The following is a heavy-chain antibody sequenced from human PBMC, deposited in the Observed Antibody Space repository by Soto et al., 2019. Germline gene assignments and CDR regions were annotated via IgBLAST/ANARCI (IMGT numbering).Heavy chain of an antibody. Sequence: SETLSLTYTVSGGSISSSSYYWGWIRQPPGKGLEWIGSIYYSGSTYYNPSLKSRVTISVDTSKNQFSLKLSSVTVADTAVYYCARRAGQQLVHYYYGMDVWGQGTTVTVSS. J-gene: IGHJ6*02. CDR3: ARRAGQQLVHYYYGMDV. CDR1: GGSISSSSYY. D-gene: IGHD6-13*01. CDR2: IYYSGST. V-gene: IGHV4-39*01.